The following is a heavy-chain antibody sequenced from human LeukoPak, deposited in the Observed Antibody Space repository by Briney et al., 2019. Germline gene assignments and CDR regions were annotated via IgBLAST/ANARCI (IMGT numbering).Heavy chain of an antibody. Sequence: PGGSLRLSCAASGFTFDDYGMGWVRQVPGKGLEWVSGINWNGSGAGYADSVKGRFTISRDNAKNSLYLQMNSLRAEDTAMYYCARQTGSGLFTLPGGQGTLVTVSS. D-gene: IGHD3/OR15-3a*01. CDR1: GFTFDDYG. CDR3: ARQTGSGLFTLP. CDR2: INWNGSGA. V-gene: IGHV3-20*04. J-gene: IGHJ4*02.